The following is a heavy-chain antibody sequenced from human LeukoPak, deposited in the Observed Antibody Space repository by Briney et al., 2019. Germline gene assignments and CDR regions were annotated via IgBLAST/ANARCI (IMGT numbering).Heavy chain of an antibody. CDR1: GFTSSNFA. D-gene: IGHD3-9*01. J-gene: IGHJ4*02. CDR2: ISSGGTTI. CDR3: ARDLMPYVDPEYFDH. V-gene: IGHV3-48*03. Sequence: AGGSLRLSCEASGFTSSNFAMNWVRQAPGKGLEWISFISSGGTTISYAESVRGRFTISRDNARNSLFLQMNSLRVEDTAVYYCARDLMPYVDPEYFDHWGQGTLVTVSS.